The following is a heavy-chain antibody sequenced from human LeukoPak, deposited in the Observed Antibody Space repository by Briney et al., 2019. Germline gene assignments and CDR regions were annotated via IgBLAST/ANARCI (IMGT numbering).Heavy chain of an antibody. CDR3: AGQSSSSWRSFDY. CDR1: GFTFSSHA. Sequence: PGGSLRLSCAASGFTFSSHAMSWVRQAPGMGLEWVSAISGSGGSTYYADSVKGRFTISRDNSKNTLYLQMNSLRADDTAVYYCAGQSSSSWRSFDYWGQGTLVTVSS. V-gene: IGHV3-23*01. CDR2: ISGSGGST. D-gene: IGHD6-13*01. J-gene: IGHJ4*02.